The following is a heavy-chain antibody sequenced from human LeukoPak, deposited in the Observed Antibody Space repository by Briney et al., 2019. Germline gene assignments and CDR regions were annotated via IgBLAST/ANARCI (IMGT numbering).Heavy chain of an antibody. J-gene: IGHJ5*02. V-gene: IGHV1-2*02. CDR1: GYTFTGYY. CDR2: INPNSGDT. CDR3: ARGSSQNANYFDP. Sequence: ASVKVSCKASGYTFTGYYIHWVRQAPGQGLEWMGWINPNSGDTSYPQKFQGSVTMTRDTSSSTAYMELSSLRSDDTAIYYCARGSSQNANYFDPWGQGTLVTVSS. D-gene: IGHD4/OR15-4a*01.